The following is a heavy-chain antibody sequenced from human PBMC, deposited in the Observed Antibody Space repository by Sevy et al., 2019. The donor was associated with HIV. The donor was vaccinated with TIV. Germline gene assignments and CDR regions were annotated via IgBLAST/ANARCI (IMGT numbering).Heavy chain of an antibody. CDR3: ARDIPVAAVDY. V-gene: IGHV3-48*03. Sequence: GGSLRLSCAASGFPFSNYEMNGVRQAPRKGLEWVAFISTSVSRVFYADSVKGRFTISRDNARNSLYLQMDNLRVEDTALYYCARDIPVAAVDYWGQGTLVTVSS. CDR1: GFPFSNYE. D-gene: IGHD6-13*01. J-gene: IGHJ4*02. CDR2: ISTSVSRV.